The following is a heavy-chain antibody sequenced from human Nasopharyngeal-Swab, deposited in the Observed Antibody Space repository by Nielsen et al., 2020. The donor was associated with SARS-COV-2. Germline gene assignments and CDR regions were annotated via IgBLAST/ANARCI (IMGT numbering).Heavy chain of an antibody. Sequence: GESLKISCAASGFTFSRYWMNWVRQAPGKGLEWVANIKQDGSEEYYVDSVKGRLTISRDSAKNSLYLQMSSLRAEDTAVYYCARQECGGDCSLDYWGQGTLVTVSS. CDR1: GFTFSRYW. CDR3: ARQECGGDCSLDY. D-gene: IGHD2-21*02. V-gene: IGHV3-7*03. CDR2: IKQDGSEE. J-gene: IGHJ4*02.